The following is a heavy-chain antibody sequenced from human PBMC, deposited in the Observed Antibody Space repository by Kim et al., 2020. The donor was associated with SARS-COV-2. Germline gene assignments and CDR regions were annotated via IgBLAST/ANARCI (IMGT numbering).Heavy chain of an antibody. D-gene: IGHD3-3*01. CDR1: GGSLSGYH. CDR3: ARGRAGVVPSPILGLGPYYEYYAIDV. J-gene: IGHJ6*02. V-gene: IGHV4-34*01. Sequence: SETLSLTCAVLGGSLSGYHWTWIRQSPGKGLEWIGEINHSGGTNCIPSLKSRVTMSLDTSKNQFSLKLRSVTAADTAVYYCARGRAGVVPSPILGLGPYYEYYAIDVGGQGTPVTVSS. CDR2: INHSGGT.